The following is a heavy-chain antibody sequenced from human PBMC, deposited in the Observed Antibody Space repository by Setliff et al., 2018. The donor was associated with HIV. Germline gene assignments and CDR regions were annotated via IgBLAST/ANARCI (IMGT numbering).Heavy chain of an antibody. CDR1: GGFISSTSYY. CDR2: IYYSGTT. D-gene: IGHD6-19*01. Sequence: SETLSLTCTVSGGFISSTSYYWGWIRQPPGKGLEWIGSIYYSGTTYYNPSLKSRVTISVDTSKNQFSLKPSSVTAADTAVYYCARHKARRGAVAGSPYYYYYMDVWGKGTTVTVSS. V-gene: IGHV4-39*01. CDR3: ARHKARRGAVAGSPYYYYYMDV. J-gene: IGHJ6*03.